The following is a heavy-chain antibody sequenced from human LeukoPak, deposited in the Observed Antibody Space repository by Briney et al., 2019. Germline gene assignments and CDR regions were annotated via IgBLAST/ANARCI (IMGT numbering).Heavy chain of an antibody. V-gene: IGHV1-2*02. J-gene: IGHJ6*03. CDR3: ASLGVTTVTTDYMDV. D-gene: IGHD4-17*01. CDR2: INPNSGGT. Sequence: VASVKVSCKASGYTFTGYYMHWVRQAPGQGLEWMGWINPNSGGTNYAQKFQGRVTMTRDTSISTAYMELSRLRSDDTAVYYCASLGVTTVTTDYMDVWGKGTTVTVSS. CDR1: GYTFTGYY.